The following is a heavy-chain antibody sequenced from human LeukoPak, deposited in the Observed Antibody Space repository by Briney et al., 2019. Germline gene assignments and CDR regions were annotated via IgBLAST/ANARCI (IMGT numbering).Heavy chain of an antibody. CDR2: IYYSGST. V-gene: IGHV4-59*01. D-gene: IGHD3-16*02. CDR1: GGSISSYY. J-gene: IGHJ4*02. CDR3: ARGSLSGVWGSYRYRGTWFDY. Sequence: NPSETLSLTCTVSGGSISSYYWSWIRQPPGKGLEWIGYIYYSGSTNYNPSLKSRVTISVDTSKNQFSLKLSSVTAADTAVYYCARGSLSGVWGSYRYRGTWFDYWGQGTLVTVSS.